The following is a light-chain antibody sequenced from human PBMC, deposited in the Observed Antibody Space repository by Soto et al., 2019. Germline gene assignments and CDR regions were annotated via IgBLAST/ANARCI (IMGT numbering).Light chain of an antibody. Sequence: DIQMTQSPSTLSAYVGDRVTITCRASQSISGWLAWYQQKPGKAPKLLIYKASTLESGVPSRFSGSGSGTEFTLTISSLQPDDFATYYCQQYNSYWTFDQGTKVEI. CDR1: QSISGW. CDR2: KAS. J-gene: IGKJ1*01. CDR3: QQYNSYWT. V-gene: IGKV1-5*03.